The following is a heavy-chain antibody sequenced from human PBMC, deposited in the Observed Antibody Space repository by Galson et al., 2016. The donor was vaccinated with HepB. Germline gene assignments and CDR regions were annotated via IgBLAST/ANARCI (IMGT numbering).Heavy chain of an antibody. V-gene: IGHV1-69*13. J-gene: IGHJ6*03. D-gene: IGHD2-2*01. CDR2: IIPKFGTA. CDR3: ARGDCSTTSCYPGAFYFYMDV. Sequence: SVKVSCKASGGTFSSHAINWLRQAPGQGLEWMGGIIPKFGTAKYAQKFQGRLTITADEYTTTAYMELSSLRSEDAALYYCARGDCSTTSCYPGAFYFYMDVWGKGTTVTVSS. CDR1: GGTFSSHA.